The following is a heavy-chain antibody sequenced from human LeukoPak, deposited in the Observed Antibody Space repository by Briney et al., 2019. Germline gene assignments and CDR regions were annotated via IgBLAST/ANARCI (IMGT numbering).Heavy chain of an antibody. CDR3: AKRVSTYYDILTGSENLVAFDI. D-gene: IGHD3-9*01. Sequence: PGGSLRLSCVASGFTFSNYFMSWVRQAPGKGLEWLANIKQDETEKYYVDSVKGRFTISRDNSKNTLYLQMNSLRAEDTAVYYCAKRVSTYYDILTGSENLVAFDIWGQGTMVTVSS. CDR1: GFTFSNYF. V-gene: IGHV3-7*03. J-gene: IGHJ3*02. CDR2: IKQDETEK.